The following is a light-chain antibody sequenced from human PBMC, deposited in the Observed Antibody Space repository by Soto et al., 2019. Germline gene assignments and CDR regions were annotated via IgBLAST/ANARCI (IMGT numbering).Light chain of an antibody. CDR1: QDIRGA. CDR3: QQFNSYPIT. Sequence: AIQLTQSPSSLSASVGDRVTITCRASQDIRGALAWYQQKPGKAPKILLYDVSTLESGVPSRFSGSCSGNDFTLTISSLQPVDFATYYCQQFNSYPITFGQGTRLEIK. V-gene: IGKV1-13*02. J-gene: IGKJ5*01. CDR2: DVS.